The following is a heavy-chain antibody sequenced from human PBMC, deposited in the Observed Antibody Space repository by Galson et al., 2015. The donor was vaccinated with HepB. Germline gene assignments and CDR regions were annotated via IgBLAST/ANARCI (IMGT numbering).Heavy chain of an antibody. CDR2: IWYDGSNK. Sequence: SLRLSCAASGFTFSSYGMHWVRQAPGKGLEWVAVIWYDGSNKYYADSVKGRFTISRDNSKNTLYLQMNSLRAEDTAVYYCARLGIAAAGTWAEYFQHWGQGTLVTVSS. J-gene: IGHJ1*01. V-gene: IGHV3-33*01. CDR3: ARLGIAAAGTWAEYFQH. CDR1: GFTFSSYG. D-gene: IGHD6-13*01.